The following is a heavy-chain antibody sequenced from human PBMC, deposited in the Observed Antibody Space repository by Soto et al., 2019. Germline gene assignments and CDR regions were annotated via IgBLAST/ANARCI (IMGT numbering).Heavy chain of an antibody. CDR1: GYNFTAFW. V-gene: IGHV5-10-1*01. Sequence: PGESLKISSKASGYNFTAFWIHWVRQMPGKGLEWLGKIDPSDSYTNYSPSFEGHVTISTDNSITTAYLQWSSLRASDTALYFCARVHKNWFDSWAQGTMVTVSS. CDR2: IDPSDSYT. CDR3: ARVHKNWFDS. J-gene: IGHJ5*01.